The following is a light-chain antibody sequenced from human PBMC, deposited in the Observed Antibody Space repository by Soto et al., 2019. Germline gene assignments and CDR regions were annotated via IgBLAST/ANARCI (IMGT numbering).Light chain of an antibody. Sequence: QSVLTQPPSVSGSPGQSVTISCTGTSSDVGSYNHVSWYQQPPGTAPKLMIYEVSNRPSGVPDRFSGSKSGNTASLTISGLQAEDEADYYCTSYTSSNTYVFGTGTKATVL. CDR2: EVS. V-gene: IGLV2-18*02. J-gene: IGLJ1*01. CDR1: SSDVGSYNH. CDR3: TSYTSSNTYV.